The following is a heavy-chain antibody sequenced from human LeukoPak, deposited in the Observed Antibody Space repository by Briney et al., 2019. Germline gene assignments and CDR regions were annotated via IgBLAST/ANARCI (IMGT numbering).Heavy chain of an antibody. J-gene: IGHJ3*02. CDR1: GYTFTSYY. D-gene: IGHD3-10*01. CDR2: INPSGGST. Sequence: VASVKVSCKTAGYTFTSYYMHWVREAPGQELEWIGIINPSGGSTSYAQKFQGRVTMTRDMSTSTVYMELSSVRSEDTAVYYCARGWGYYDAFDIWGQGTMVTVSS. V-gene: IGHV1-46*01. CDR3: ARGWGYYDAFDI.